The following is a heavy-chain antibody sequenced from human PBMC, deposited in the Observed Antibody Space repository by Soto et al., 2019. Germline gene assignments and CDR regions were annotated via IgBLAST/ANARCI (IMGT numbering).Heavy chain of an antibody. CDR2: ISYDGSNK. CDR1: GFTFSSYA. Sequence: QAQLMESGGGVVQPGRSLRLSCAASGFTFSSYAMHWVRLAPGKGLEWVAVISYDGSNKYYVDSVKGRFTISRDNSKNTLHLQMSSLRGEDTAVYYCTRDVHRYDSSGLQYWGQGTLVTVSS. D-gene: IGHD3-22*01. CDR3: TRDVHRYDSSGLQY. V-gene: IGHV3-30-3*01. J-gene: IGHJ4*02.